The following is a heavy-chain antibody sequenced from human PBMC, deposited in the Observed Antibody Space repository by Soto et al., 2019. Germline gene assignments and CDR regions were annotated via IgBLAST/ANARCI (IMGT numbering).Heavy chain of an antibody. CDR2: ISSSSSYI. D-gene: IGHD3-9*01. J-gene: IGHJ6*02. CDR3: ARADKYYDILTGYPNYYYYGMDV. Sequence: EVQLVESGGGLVKPGGSLRLSCAASGFTFSSYSMNWVRQAPGKGLEWVSSISSSSSYIYYADSVKGRFTISRDNAKNSLYLQMNSLRAEDTAVYYCARADKYYDILTGYPNYYYYGMDVWGQGTTVTVSS. V-gene: IGHV3-21*01. CDR1: GFTFSSYS.